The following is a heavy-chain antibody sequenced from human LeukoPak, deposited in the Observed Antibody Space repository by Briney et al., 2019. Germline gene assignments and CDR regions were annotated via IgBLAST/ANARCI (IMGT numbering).Heavy chain of an antibody. J-gene: IGHJ4*02. D-gene: IGHD1-26*01. CDR1: GDSISSSSSY. Sequence: SETLSLTCTVSGDSISSSSSYWGGIRQPPGEGLEWIGSIYYSGSTYYHPSLKSRVTISVDPSKNQFSLKLSSVTAADTAVYYCARDRLGSGSYFLGGQGTLVTVSS. V-gene: IGHV4-39*07. CDR3: ARDRLGSGSYFL. CDR2: IYYSGST.